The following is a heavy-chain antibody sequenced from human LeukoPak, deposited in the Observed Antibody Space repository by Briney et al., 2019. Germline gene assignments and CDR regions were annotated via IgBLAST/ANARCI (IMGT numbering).Heavy chain of an antibody. CDR2: IYYSGST. D-gene: IGHD4-17*01. V-gene: IGHV4-59*01. Sequence: PSETLSLTCTVSGSSISSYYWSWIRQPPGKGLEWIGYIYYSGSTNYNPSLKSRVTISVDTSKNQFSLKLSSVTAADTAVYYCARGNYGDYAEGAYDYWGQGTLVTISS. CDR3: ARGNYGDYAEGAYDY. CDR1: GSSISSYY. J-gene: IGHJ4*02.